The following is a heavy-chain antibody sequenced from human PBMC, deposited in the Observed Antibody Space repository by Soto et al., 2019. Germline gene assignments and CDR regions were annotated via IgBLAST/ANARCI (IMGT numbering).Heavy chain of an antibody. Sequence: QITLKESGPTLVKPTQTLTLTCTFSGFSLSTSGVGVGWIRQPPGKALEWLALIYWDDDKRYSPSLKSRLTITKETSKNQVVLTMTNMDPVDTAAYYCALEYNWNDPESAFDIWGQGTMVTVSS. J-gene: IGHJ3*02. CDR3: ALEYNWNDPESAFDI. CDR2: IYWDDDK. CDR1: GFSLSTSGVG. V-gene: IGHV2-5*02. D-gene: IGHD1-20*01.